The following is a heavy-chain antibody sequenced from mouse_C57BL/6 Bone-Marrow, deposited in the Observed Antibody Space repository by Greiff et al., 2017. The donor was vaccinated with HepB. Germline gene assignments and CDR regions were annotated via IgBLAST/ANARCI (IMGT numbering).Heavy chain of an antibody. CDR1: GFTFSDYY. V-gene: IGHV5-12*01. CDR2: ISNGGGST. D-gene: IGHD2-12*01. CDR3: ARPYDYYAMDY. J-gene: IGHJ4*01. Sequence: EVMLVESGGGLVQPGGSLKLSCAASGFTFSDYYMYWVRQTPEKRLEWVAYISNGGGSTYYPDTVKGRFTISRDNAKNTLYLQMSRLKSEDTAMYYCARPYDYYAMDYWGQGTSVTVSS.